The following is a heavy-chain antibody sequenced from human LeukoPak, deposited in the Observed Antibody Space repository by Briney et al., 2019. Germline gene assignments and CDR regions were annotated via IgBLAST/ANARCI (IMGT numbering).Heavy chain of an antibody. CDR3: ARVRTLNRYYYYYMDV. CDR1: GGTFSNYA. J-gene: IGHJ6*03. V-gene: IGHV1-69*13. Sequence: SVTVSCKASGGTFSNYAISWVRQAPGQGLEWMGGIIPIFGTANYAQKFQGRVTITADESTSTAYMEVSSLRSEDTAVYYCARVRTLNRYYYYYMDVWGKGTTVTISS. CDR2: IIPIFGTA. D-gene: IGHD1-14*01.